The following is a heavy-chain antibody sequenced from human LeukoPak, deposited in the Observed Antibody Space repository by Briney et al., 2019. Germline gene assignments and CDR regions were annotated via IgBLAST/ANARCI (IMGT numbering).Heavy chain of an antibody. CDR1: GFTFSDYY. CDR2: FSGSGGNT. CDR3: ARSGLNRFDS. Sequence: GGSLRLSCAASGFTFSDYYMSWIRQAPGKGLEWVSAFSGSGGNTYYADSVKGRFIISRDNSKNTLYLQMNSLRAEDTAVYYCARSGLNRFDSWGQGTLVTVSS. J-gene: IGHJ4*02. V-gene: IGHV3-23*01. D-gene: IGHD2-15*01.